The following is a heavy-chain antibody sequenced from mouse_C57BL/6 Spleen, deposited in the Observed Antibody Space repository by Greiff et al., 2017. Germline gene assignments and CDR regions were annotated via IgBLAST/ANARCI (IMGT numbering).Heavy chain of an antibody. CDR1: GYTFTNSW. CDR3: ASKNRGDDGDWYFDV. V-gene: IGHV1-63*01. Sequence: VQLQQSGAELVRPGTSVKMCYKASGYTFTNSWIGWAKQRPGHGLEWIGDIYPGGGYTNYNEKFKGKATLTADKSSSTAYMQFSSLTSEDSAIYYCASKNRGDDGDWYFDVCGTGTTSIDSS. CDR2: IYPGGGYT. D-gene: IGHD2-2*01. J-gene: IGHJ1*02.